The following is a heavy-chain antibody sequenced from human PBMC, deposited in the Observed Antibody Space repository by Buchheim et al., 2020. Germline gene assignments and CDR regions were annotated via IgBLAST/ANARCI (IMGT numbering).Heavy chain of an antibody. D-gene: IGHD5-18*01. J-gene: IGHJ4*02. CDR3: AKANQYTYGPDY. Sequence: QVQLVESGGGVVQPGRSLRLSCAASGFTFSSYGMHWVRQAPGKGLEWVAVISYDGSNKYYADSVKGRFTISRDNSKNTLYLQMNSLRADDTAVYYCAKANQYTYGPDYWGQGTL. CDR1: GFTFSSYG. CDR2: ISYDGSNK. V-gene: IGHV3-30*18.